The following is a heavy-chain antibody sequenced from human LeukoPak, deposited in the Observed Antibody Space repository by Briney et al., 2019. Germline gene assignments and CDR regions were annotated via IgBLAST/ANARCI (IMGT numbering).Heavy chain of an antibody. J-gene: IGHJ3*02. CDR3: ARALTPEYYDFRSGVGDI. CDR1: GYTFTGYY. D-gene: IGHD3-3*01. V-gene: IGHV1-2*02. CDR2: INPNSGGT. Sequence: ASVKVSCKASGYTFTGYYMHWVRQAPGQGLEWMGWINPNSGGTNYAQKFQGRVTMTRDTSISTAYMELSRLRSDDTAVYYCARALTPEYYDFRSGVGDIWGQGTMVTVSS.